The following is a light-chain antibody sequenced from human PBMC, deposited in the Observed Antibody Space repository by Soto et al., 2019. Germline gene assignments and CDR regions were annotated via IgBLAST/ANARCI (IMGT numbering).Light chain of an antibody. CDR3: HQFGYSPRT. CDR2: ATS. V-gene: IGKV3-20*01. CDR1: QTVNSDY. J-gene: IGKJ5*01. Sequence: EIVLTQSPGTLSLSPGETATLSCRASQTVNSDYLAWFQQRPGQAPRLLILATSRRATDIPDRFSGSGSGTDFTLAIRRLEPEDFAVYYCHQFGYSPRTFGQRTRLEIK.